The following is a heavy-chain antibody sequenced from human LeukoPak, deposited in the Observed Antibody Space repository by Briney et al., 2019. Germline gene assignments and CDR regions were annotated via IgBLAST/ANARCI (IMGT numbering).Heavy chain of an antibody. D-gene: IGHD6-19*01. Sequence: PGGSLRLSCAASGFTVSSNYMSWVRQAPGKGLEWVSVIYSGGSTYYADSVKGRFTISRDNAKNSLYLQMNSLRAEDTAVYYCARVSNSGWGSRFDPWGQGTLVTVSS. V-gene: IGHV3-53*01. CDR2: IYSGGST. CDR1: GFTVSSNY. CDR3: ARVSNSGWGSRFDP. J-gene: IGHJ5*02.